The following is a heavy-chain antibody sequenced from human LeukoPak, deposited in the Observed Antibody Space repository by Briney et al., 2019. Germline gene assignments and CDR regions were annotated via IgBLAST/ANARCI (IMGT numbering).Heavy chain of an antibody. V-gene: IGHV1-69*04. CDR1: GGTFSSHA. J-gene: IGHJ5*02. CDR2: IIPILGIA. Sequence: GASVKVSCKASGGTFSSHAISWVRQAPGQGLEWMGRIIPILGIANYAQKFQGRVTITADKSTSTAYMELSSLRSEDTAVYYCARGLTTVYNWFDPWGQGTLVTVSS. CDR3: ARGLTTVYNWFDP. D-gene: IGHD4-17*01.